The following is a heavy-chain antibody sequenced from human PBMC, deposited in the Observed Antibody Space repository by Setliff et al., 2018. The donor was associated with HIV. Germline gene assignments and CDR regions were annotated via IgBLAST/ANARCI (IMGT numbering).Heavy chain of an antibody. D-gene: IGHD2-21*01. CDR3: AREGHMGPKSFFDY. CDR1: GYTFTSYY. J-gene: IGHJ4*02. CDR2: INPSGGST. Sequence: VASVKVSCKASGYTFTSYYMHWVRQAPGQGLEWMGIINPSGGSTSYAQNFQGRVTMTRDTSVTTVYMELSSLKSDDTAVYFCAREGHMGPKSFFDYWGQGTPVTVSS. V-gene: IGHV1-46*01.